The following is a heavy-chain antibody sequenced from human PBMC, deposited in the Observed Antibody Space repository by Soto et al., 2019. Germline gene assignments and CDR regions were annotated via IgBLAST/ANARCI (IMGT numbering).Heavy chain of an antibody. Sequence: GGSLRLSCAASGFTFSSYAMHWVRQAPGKGLEWVAVISYDGSNKYYADSVKGRFTISRDNSKNTLYLQMNSLRAEDTAVYYCAREVVDTAMVGYYYYYGMDVWGQGTTVTVSS. CDR3: AREVVDTAMVGYYYYYGMDV. D-gene: IGHD5-18*01. CDR1: GFTFSSYA. CDR2: ISYDGSNK. J-gene: IGHJ6*02. V-gene: IGHV3-30-3*01.